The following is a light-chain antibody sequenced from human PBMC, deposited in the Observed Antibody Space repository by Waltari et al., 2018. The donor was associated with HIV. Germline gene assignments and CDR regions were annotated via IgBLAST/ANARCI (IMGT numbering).Light chain of an antibody. V-gene: IGLV1-51*01. CDR2: DDD. CDR1: SSNVGASY. CDR3: GTWDNRLTTVV. J-gene: IGLJ2*01. Sequence: QSVLTQPPSVSAAPGQKVTIPCSGGSSNVGASYVSWYQQLPGTAPKLLIYDDDKRPSGIPDRFDGSKSGTSATLGITGRQTGDEADYYCGTWDNRLTTVVFGGGTKLTVL.